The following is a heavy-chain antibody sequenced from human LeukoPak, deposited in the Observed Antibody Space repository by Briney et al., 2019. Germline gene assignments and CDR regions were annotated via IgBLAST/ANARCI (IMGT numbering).Heavy chain of an antibody. Sequence: GGSLRLSCAASGFDFSTQWMSWVRQAPGKGLEWVAIVNQGATQKYYVDSVKGRFTISRDNAKNSLYLQMNSLRAEDTAVYYCAREMMGYYYDSSGSRDYYYYMDVWGKGTTVTVSS. D-gene: IGHD3-22*01. J-gene: IGHJ6*03. V-gene: IGHV3-7*01. CDR3: AREMMGYYYDSSGSRDYYYYMDV. CDR2: VNQGATQK. CDR1: GFDFSTQW.